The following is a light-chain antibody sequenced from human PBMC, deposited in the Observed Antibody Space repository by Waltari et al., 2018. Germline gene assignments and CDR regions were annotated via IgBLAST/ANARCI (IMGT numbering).Light chain of an antibody. Sequence: QSALPQPPSASGSPGQSGTISCTGTSSDVGGFDYVSWYQQHPGKVPRLMIYEVSKRPSGVPDRFSGSKSGNTASLTVSGLQVEDEADYYCSSFAGSSQMLFGGGTKLTVL. V-gene: IGLV2-8*01. CDR2: EVS. J-gene: IGLJ2*01. CDR3: SSFAGSSQML. CDR1: SSDVGGFDY.